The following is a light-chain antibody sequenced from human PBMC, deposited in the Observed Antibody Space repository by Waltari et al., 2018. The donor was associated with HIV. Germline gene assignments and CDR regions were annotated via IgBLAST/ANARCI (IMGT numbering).Light chain of an antibody. V-gene: IGLV2-8*01. Sequence: QSALTQPPSASGSLGQSVTLSCTGTPSDVGGSDYVSWYQQHPGKAPKLLLYEVTKRPSGVPDRFSGSRSGNTASLTVSGLQAEDEADYFCTSYVDGSSVIFGGGTSLTVL. CDR1: PSDVGGSDY. CDR2: EVT. J-gene: IGLJ2*01. CDR3: TSYVDGSSVI.